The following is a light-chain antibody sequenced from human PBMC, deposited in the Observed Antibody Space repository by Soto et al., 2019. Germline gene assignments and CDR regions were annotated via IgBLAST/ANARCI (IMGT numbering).Light chain of an antibody. CDR2: STS. CDR1: TGAATRGYD. J-gene: IGLJ3*02. Sequence: QAVVTQEPSLTVSPGETVTLTCASSTGAATRGYDPNWFQQKPGQAPRPLIYSTSNKHSWTPARFSGSLLGGKAALTLSGVQPEDEGEYYCLLYFGGAQGMFGGGTKVTVL. V-gene: IGLV7-43*01. CDR3: LLYFGGAQGM.